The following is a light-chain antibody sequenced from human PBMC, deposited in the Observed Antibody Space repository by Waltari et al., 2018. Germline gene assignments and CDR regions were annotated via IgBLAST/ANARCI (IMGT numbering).Light chain of an antibody. J-gene: IGKJ1*01. CDR1: QSVLRSYNNKTY. Sequence: DIVMTQSPDSLAVSLGERATINCKSSQSVLRSYNNKTYLAWFQRKPGQPPNLLIYWASTRESGVPDRFSGSGSGPDFTLTISGLQVEDVAVYYCQQHYSSPWTFGQGTKVEI. V-gene: IGKV4-1*01. CDR2: WAS. CDR3: QQHYSSPWT.